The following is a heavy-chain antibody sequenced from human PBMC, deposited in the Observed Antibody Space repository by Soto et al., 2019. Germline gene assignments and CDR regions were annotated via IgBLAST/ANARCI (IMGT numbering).Heavy chain of an antibody. CDR1: GYSISSGYY. J-gene: IGHJ4*02. CDR3: AKERGLLLWRIDS. Sequence: GPGPGGASETLSLTCEVSGYSISSGYYWGWIRQPPGKGLEWIGNIYHSGSTYYNPSLKSRVTISVDTSRNQFSLKLSSVTATDTAVYYCAKERGLLLWRIDSWGQGILVTVSS. V-gene: IGHV4-38-2*02. D-gene: IGHD3-10*01. CDR2: IYHSGST.